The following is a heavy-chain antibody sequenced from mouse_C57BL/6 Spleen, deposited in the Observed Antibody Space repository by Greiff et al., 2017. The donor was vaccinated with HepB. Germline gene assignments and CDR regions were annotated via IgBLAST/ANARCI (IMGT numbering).Heavy chain of an antibody. Sequence: QVQLQQPGAELVRPGSSVKLSCKASGYTFTSYWMHWVKQRPIQGLEWIGNIDPSDSETHYNQKFKDKATLTVDKSSSTAYMQLSSLTSEDSAVYYCARGYYGGSSPLNFDYWGQGTTLTVSS. CDR1: GYTFTSYW. D-gene: IGHD1-1*01. CDR2: IDPSDSET. V-gene: IGHV1-52*01. CDR3: ARGYYGGSSPLNFDY. J-gene: IGHJ2*01.